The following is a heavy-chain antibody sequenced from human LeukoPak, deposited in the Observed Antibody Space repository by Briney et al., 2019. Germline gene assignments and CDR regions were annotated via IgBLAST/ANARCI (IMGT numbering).Heavy chain of an antibody. CDR1: GFTFSSSA. Sequence: PGGSLRLSCAASGFTFSSSAMSWVRQAPGKGLEWVSAISNNGGYTYYADSVQGRFTISRDNSKNTLYLQMNSLRAEDTAVYYCAKDRGRGTTMVNNYGMDVWGQGTTVTVSS. V-gene: IGHV3-23*01. J-gene: IGHJ6*02. CDR3: AKDRGRGTTMVNNYGMDV. CDR2: ISNNGGYT. D-gene: IGHD5-18*01.